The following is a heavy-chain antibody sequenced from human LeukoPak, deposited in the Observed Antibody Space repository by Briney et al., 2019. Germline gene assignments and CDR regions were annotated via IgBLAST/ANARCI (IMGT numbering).Heavy chain of an antibody. Sequence: TLSLTCTVSGGSISSYFWTWIRQPPGKALEWLARIDWDDDKYYSTSLKTRLTISKDTSKNQVVLTMTNMDPVDTATYYCARMRGGGNGYIDYWGQGTLVTVSS. CDR1: GGSISSYF. D-gene: IGHD1-1*01. J-gene: IGHJ4*02. CDR2: IDWDDDK. CDR3: ARMRGGGNGYIDY. V-gene: IGHV2-70*11.